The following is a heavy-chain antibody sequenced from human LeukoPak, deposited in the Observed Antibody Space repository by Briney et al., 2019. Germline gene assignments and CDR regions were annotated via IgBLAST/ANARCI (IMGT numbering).Heavy chain of an antibody. Sequence: ASVKVSCKASGYTFTSYGISWVRQAPGQGLEWMGWISAYNGNTNYAQKLQGRVTMTRDMSTSTVYMELSSLRSEDTAVYYCAREHIVVVTAIHGAFDIWGQGTMVTVSS. V-gene: IGHV1-18*01. J-gene: IGHJ3*02. CDR2: ISAYNGNT. CDR1: GYTFTSYG. D-gene: IGHD2-21*02. CDR3: AREHIVVVTAIHGAFDI.